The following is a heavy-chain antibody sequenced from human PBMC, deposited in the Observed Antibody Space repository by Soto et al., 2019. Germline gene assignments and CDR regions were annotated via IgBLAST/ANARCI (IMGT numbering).Heavy chain of an antibody. J-gene: IGHJ6*02. V-gene: IGHV1-18*01. CDR1: GYTFTSYG. Sequence: QVQLVQSGAEVKKPGASVKVSCKASGYTFTSYGISWVRQAPGQGLEWMGWISAYNGNTNYAQKLQGRVTMTTDPTSSTANMELRSLRSDDTAVYYCARGQDGGFGVSYYYYGMDVWGQGTTVTVSS. D-gene: IGHD3-10*01. CDR3: ARGQDGGFGVSYYYYGMDV. CDR2: ISAYNGNT.